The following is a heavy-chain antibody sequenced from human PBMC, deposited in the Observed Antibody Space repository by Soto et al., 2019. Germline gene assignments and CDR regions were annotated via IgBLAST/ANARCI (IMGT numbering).Heavy chain of an antibody. D-gene: IGHD2-15*01. V-gene: IGHV3-48*02. CDR1: GFTFSTYS. Sequence: EVQLVESGGGLVQPGGSLRLSCSASGFTFSTYSMNWVRQAPGKGLEWVSYISSGSSTIFHADSVKGRFTISRDNAKNSLALKMNSLTDEDTPVYYFARDRGSYSDYWGQGTLVTVST. CDR3: ARDRGSYSDY. J-gene: IGHJ4*02. CDR2: ISSGSSTI.